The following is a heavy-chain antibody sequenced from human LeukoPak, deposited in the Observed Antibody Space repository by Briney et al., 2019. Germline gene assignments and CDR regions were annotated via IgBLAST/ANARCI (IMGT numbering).Heavy chain of an antibody. J-gene: IGHJ4*02. Sequence: GASVKVSCKASGYTFTMYYIHWVRQAPGQGLEWMGMINPSDGATTYAQRFQGRVTMTRDMSTTTVYMDLRSLRSEDTAVYYCASSGQQHAFAGDYWGQGTLVTVSS. V-gene: IGHV1-46*01. D-gene: IGHD6-13*01. CDR3: ASSGQQHAFAGDY. CDR1: GYTFTMYY. CDR2: INPSDGAT.